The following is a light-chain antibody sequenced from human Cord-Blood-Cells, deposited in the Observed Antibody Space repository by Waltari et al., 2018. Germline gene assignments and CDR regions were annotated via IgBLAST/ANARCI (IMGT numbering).Light chain of an antibody. V-gene: IGLV2-14*01. CDR1: SSDVGGYKY. CDR3: SSYTSSSTQV. CDR2: EVS. Sequence: QSALTQPASVSGSPGQSITISCTGTSSDVGGYKYVSLYQQHPGKAPKLMIYEVSKRPSGVSNRFSCSKSGNTASLTISGLQAEDEADYYCSSYTSSSTQVFGTGTKVTVL. J-gene: IGLJ1*01.